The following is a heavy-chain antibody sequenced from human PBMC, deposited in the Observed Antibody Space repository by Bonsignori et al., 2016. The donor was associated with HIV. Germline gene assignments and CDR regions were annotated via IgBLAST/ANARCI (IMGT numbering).Heavy chain of an antibody. V-gene: IGHV4-38-2*02. D-gene: IGHD2-2*02. CDR2: VFYRGNT. CDR3: ARGKCSDTSCYIHYFDK. Sequence: PGKGLEWIGSVFYRGNTEYNPSLKSRATISIDTSNNFFSLNVRSVTATDTAVYYCARGKCSDTSCYIHYFDKWGQGILVTVSS. J-gene: IGHJ4*02.